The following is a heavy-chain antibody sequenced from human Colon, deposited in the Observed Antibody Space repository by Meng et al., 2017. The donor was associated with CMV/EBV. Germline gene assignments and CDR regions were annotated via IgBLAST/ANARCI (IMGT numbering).Heavy chain of an antibody. CDR3: ARGHCSGGSCYLVDY. J-gene: IGHJ4*02. Sequence: SGFTFDDYTMHWVRQAPGKGLDWVPLIRRDDENTYYADSVKGRFTISRDSSKNSLYLQMNSLRIEDTALYYCARGHCSGGSCYLVDYWGQGTLVTVSS. CDR1: GFTFDDYT. V-gene: IGHV3-43*01. CDR2: IRRDDENT. D-gene: IGHD2-15*01.